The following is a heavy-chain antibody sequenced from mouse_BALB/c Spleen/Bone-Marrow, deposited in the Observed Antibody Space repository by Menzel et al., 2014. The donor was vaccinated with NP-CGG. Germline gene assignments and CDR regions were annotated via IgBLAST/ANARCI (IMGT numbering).Heavy chain of an antibody. Sequence: EVQLVESGGDLVKPGGSLKLSCAASGFTFSTYNMSWVRQTPEKRLEWVATISSGGRYIFYPDSVKGRFTLSRDNAKNTLYLQMSSLRSDDTAMYYCTREEDYDGNYKFAYWGQGTLVTVSA. CDR2: ISSGGRYI. CDR3: TREEDYDGNYKFAY. V-gene: IGHV5-6-4*01. J-gene: IGHJ3*01. D-gene: IGHD2-3*01. CDR1: GFTFSTYN.